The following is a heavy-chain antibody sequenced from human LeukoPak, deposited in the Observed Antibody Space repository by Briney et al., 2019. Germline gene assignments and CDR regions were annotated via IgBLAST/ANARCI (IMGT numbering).Heavy chain of an antibody. CDR2: INHSGST. Sequence: SETLSLTCAVYGGSFSGYYWSWIRQPPGKGLEWIGEINHSGSTNYNPSLKSRVTISVDTSENQFSLKLSSVTAADTAVYYCARGGGIAAAGTEFDPWGQGTLVTVSS. CDR1: GGSFSGYY. V-gene: IGHV4-34*01. J-gene: IGHJ5*02. D-gene: IGHD6-13*01. CDR3: ARGGGIAAAGTEFDP.